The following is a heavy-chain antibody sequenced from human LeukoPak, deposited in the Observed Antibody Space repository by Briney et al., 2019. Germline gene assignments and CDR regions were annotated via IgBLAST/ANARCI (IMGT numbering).Heavy chain of an antibody. Sequence: SGGSLRLSCAASGFTFSSYEMNWVRQAPGKGLEWVSYISSSGSTIYYADSVKGRFTISRDNAKNSVYLQMNSLTVEDTGVYYCARGGQSRPFDYWGQGALVSVSS. CDR3: ARGGQSRPFDY. CDR1: GFTFSSYE. CDR2: ISSSGSTI. V-gene: IGHV3-48*03. D-gene: IGHD3-16*01. J-gene: IGHJ4*02.